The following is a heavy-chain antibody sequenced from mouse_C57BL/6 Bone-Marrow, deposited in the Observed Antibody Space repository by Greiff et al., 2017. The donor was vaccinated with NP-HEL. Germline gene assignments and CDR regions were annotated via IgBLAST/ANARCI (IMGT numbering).Heavy chain of an antibody. CDR1: GYTFTSYW. CDR2: INPSNGGT. CDR3: ARSWGDGYYVDFDY. D-gene: IGHD2-3*01. Sequence: QVQLQQSGTELVKPGASVKLSCKASGYTFTSYWMHWVKQRPGQGLEWIGNINPSNGGTNYNEKFKSKATLTVDKSSSTAYMQLSSLTSEDSAVYYCARSWGDGYYVDFDYWGQGTTLTVSS. V-gene: IGHV1-53*01. J-gene: IGHJ2*01.